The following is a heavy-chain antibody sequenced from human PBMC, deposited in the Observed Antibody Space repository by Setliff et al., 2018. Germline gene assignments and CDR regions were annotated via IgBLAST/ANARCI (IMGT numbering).Heavy chain of an antibody. J-gene: IGHJ6*02. CDR1: GGSISSGDYY. CDR3: ARGGEGALGIPYYGMDV. V-gene: IGHV4-30-4*08. Sequence: SETLSLTCTVSGGSISSGDYYWSWIRQPPGKGLEWIGYIYYSGSTYYNPSLKSRVTISVDTSKNQFSLKLSSVTAADTAVYYCARGGEGALGIPYYGMDVWGQGTTVT. CDR2: IYYSGST. D-gene: IGHD2-21*01.